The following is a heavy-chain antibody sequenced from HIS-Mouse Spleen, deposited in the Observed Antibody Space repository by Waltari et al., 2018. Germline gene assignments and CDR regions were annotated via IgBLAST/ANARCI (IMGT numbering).Heavy chain of an antibody. J-gene: IGHJ5*02. CDR3: ARIGSHRRGYSYGYWFDP. CDR2: MNPNSGNT. D-gene: IGHD5-18*01. Sequence: QVQLVQSGAEVKKPGASVKVSCKASGYTFTSYDINWVRQAQGPGLEWMGWMNPNSGNTGYAQKFQGRVTMTRNTSISTAYMELSSLRSEDTAVYYCARIGSHRRGYSYGYWFDPWGQGTLVTVSS. CDR1: GYTFTSYD. V-gene: IGHV1-8*01.